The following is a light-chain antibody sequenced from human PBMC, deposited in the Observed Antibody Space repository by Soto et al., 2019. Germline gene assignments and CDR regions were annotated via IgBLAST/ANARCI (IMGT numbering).Light chain of an antibody. CDR1: SSNIGAGYD. CDR2: QNN. V-gene: IGLV1-40*01. CDR3: QSYDSSLSAVV. Sequence: QSVLTQPLSVSGAPGQRVSISCTGSSSNIGAGYDVHWYEHLPGTAPKLLIYQNNNRPSGVPDRFSGSKSGTSASLAITGLQAEDEADYYCQSYDSSLSAVVFGGGTKLTVL. J-gene: IGLJ2*01.